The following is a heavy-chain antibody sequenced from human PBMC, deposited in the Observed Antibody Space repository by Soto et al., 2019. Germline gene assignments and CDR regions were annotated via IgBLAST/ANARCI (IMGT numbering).Heavy chain of an antibody. CDR1: GYPVTAYY. V-gene: IGHV1-2*02. CDR2: INPATGAA. CDR3: ARGGGVGVAGSAAFDM. Sequence: QLHLVQSGAVVKKPGASVTVSCSASGYPVTAYYMHWVRQAPGRGHEWMGGINPATGAAKYTQTFQGRVTMTRDTSTSTVFMELSGLTSGDTAVFYCARGGGVGVAGSAAFDMWGQGTLVTVSS. J-gene: IGHJ3*02. D-gene: IGHD3-3*01.